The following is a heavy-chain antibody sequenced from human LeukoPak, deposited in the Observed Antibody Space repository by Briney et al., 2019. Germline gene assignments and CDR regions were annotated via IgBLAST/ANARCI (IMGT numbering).Heavy chain of an antibody. CDR1: GFTFTTYW. CDR3: ARAAYSSTWYSRYFDL. Sequence: PGGSLRLSCVGSGFTFTTYWMSWVRQAPGKGLEWVANIKQDGSEKYYVDSVKGRFTISRDNAKNSLYLQMNSLRAEDTAVYYCARAAYSSTWYSRYFDLWGRGTLVTVSS. J-gene: IGHJ2*01. V-gene: IGHV3-7*01. D-gene: IGHD6-13*01. CDR2: IKQDGSEK.